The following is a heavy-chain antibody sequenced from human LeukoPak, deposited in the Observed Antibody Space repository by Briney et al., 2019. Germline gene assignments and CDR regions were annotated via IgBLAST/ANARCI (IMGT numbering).Heavy chain of an antibody. CDR2: IIPIFGTA. J-gene: IGHJ4*02. V-gene: IGHV1-69*05. D-gene: IGHD1-26*01. CDR1: GGTFSSYA. Sequence: SVKVSCKASGGTFSSYAISWVRQAPGQGPEWMGGIIPIFGTANYAQKFQGRVTMTRDTSTSTVYMELSSLRSEDTAVYYCARDGELGATGSKYDYWGQGTLVTVSS. CDR3: ARDGELGATGSKYDY.